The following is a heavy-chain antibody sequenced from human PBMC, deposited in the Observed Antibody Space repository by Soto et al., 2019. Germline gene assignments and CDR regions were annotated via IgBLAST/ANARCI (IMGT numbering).Heavy chain of an antibody. D-gene: IGHD5-12*01. CDR1: RFTFSNYG. V-gene: IGHV3-30*18. CDR3: VKGGYHYFDY. Sequence: QVQLVESGGGVVQPGRSLRLSCAASRFTFSNYGMHWVRQTPGKGLEWAAVISYDGSNKYHADSVKGRFTISRDNSKNTLYLQMNSLRAEDTAVYYCVKGGYHYFDYWGQGTLVTVSS. J-gene: IGHJ4*02. CDR2: ISYDGSNK.